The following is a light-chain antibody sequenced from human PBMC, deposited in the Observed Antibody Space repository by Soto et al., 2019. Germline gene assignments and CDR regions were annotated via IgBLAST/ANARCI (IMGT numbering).Light chain of an antibody. CDR2: DVS. V-gene: IGLV2-14*01. CDR1: SSDVGGYNY. CDR3: SSYTSSRDV. J-gene: IGLJ1*01. Sequence: LNQPASVSGSPGQSITISCTGTSSDVGGYNYVSWYQQHPGKAPKLMIYDVSNRPSGVSNRFSGSKSGNTASLTISGLQAEDEADYYCSSYTSSRDVFGTGTKVTV.